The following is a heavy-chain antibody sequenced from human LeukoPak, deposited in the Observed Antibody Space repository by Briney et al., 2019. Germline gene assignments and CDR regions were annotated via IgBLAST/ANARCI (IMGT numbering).Heavy chain of an antibody. CDR2: MTPNSGNT. J-gene: IGHJ6*02. D-gene: IGHD3-10*01. Sequence: ASVKVSCKASGYTFTSDDINWGRQATGQGLELMGWMTPNSGNTGYAQKFQGRVTMTRNTSISTAYMELSSLRSEDTAVYYCARGRLWFGKSMDVWGQGTTVTVSS. V-gene: IGHV1-8*01. CDR1: GYTFTSDD. CDR3: ARGRLWFGKSMDV.